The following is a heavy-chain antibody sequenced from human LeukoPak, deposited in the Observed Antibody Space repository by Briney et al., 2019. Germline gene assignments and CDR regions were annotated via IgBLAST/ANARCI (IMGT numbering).Heavy chain of an antibody. CDR3: AAESSGSREPYYFDY. Sequence: GGSLRLSCAASGFTFSSYAMSWVRQAPGKGLEWVSDISGIGGITYYADSVKGRFTISRDNSKNTLYLQMNSLRAEDTAVYYCAAESSGSREPYYFDYWGQGTLVTVSS. J-gene: IGHJ4*02. CDR2: ISGIGGIT. D-gene: IGHD1-26*01. CDR1: GFTFSSYA. V-gene: IGHV3-23*01.